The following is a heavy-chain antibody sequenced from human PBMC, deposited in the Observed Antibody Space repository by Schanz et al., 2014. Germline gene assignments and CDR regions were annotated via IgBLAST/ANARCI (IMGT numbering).Heavy chain of an antibody. Sequence: QVQLVESGGGVVQPGRSLRLSCATSGFTFSSYGMHWVRQAPGKGLEWVAVIWFDGNNKYYADSVKGRFTISRDNSKNTLYLQMNSRRAEDTALYYCAKDPHKDYGGKPQALDIWAKGQWSPSLQ. V-gene: IGHV3-33*06. CDR3: AKDPHKDYGGKPQALDI. CDR1: GFTFSSYG. J-gene: IGHJ3*02. CDR2: IWFDGNNK. D-gene: IGHD4-17*01.